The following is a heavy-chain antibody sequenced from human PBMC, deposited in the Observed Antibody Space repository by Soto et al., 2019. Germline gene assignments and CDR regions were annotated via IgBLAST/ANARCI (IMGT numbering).Heavy chain of an antibody. CDR3: VRDSSQGAV. V-gene: IGHV3-21*01. CDR1: GFTFTNYK. J-gene: IGHJ6*02. Sequence: EVQLVESGGGLVKPGGSLRLSCAASGFTFTNYKMNWVRQAPGKGLEWVSSISSGDSYIYYADSVKGRFTISRDDAKNSVSLQMSSLRGEDTGVYYCVRDSSQGAVWGQGTTVTVSS. CDR2: ISSGDSYI.